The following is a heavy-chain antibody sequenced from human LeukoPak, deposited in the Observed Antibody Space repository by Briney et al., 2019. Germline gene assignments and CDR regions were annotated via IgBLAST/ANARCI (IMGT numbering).Heavy chain of an antibody. Sequence: GGSLRLSCAASGFTFSSYWMNWVRQAPGKGLEWVANIKQDGSEKYYVDSVKGRFTISRDNAKNSVYLQMNSLRAEDTAVYYCAREHCSSASCYLYFDYWGQEPWSPSPQ. V-gene: IGHV3-7*01. CDR2: IKQDGSEK. CDR1: GFTFSSYW. D-gene: IGHD2-2*01. J-gene: IGHJ4*01. CDR3: AREHCSSASCYLYFDY.